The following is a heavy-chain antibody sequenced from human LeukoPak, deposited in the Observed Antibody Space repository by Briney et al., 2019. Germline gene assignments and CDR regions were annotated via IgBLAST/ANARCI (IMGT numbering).Heavy chain of an antibody. CDR1: GFTFSNYV. CDR3: AKGGRGTYYADS. CDR2: VSASGFTT. V-gene: IGHV3-23*01. Sequence: GGSLRLSCAAAGFTFSNYVMYWVRQAPGKGLEWVSVVSASGFTTDYADSVKGRFTISRDNSKNTLYLQMNSLRAEDTAVYYCAKGGRGTYYADSWGQGTLVTVSS. J-gene: IGHJ4*02. D-gene: IGHD3-16*01.